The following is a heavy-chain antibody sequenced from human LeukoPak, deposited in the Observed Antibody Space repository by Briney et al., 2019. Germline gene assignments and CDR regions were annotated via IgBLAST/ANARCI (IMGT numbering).Heavy chain of an antibody. CDR1: GFTFSSYW. Sequence: PGGSLRLSCAASGFTFSSYWMHWVRQAPGKGLVWVSRINNEGSSITYADSVEGRFTISRDNAENTLYLQMNSLRAEDTAVYYCSRGGDRSFDNWGQGTLVTVSS. D-gene: IGHD3-10*01. V-gene: IGHV3-74*01. J-gene: IGHJ4*02. CDR3: SRGGDRSFDN. CDR2: INNEGSSI.